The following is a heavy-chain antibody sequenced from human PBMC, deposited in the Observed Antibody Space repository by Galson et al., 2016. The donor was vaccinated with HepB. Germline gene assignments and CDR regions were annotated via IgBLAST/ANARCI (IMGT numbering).Heavy chain of an antibody. J-gene: IGHJ5*02. CDR3: ARDNSITNSWWFDP. CDR1: GYTFTRHY. V-gene: IGHV1-46*01. Sequence: SVKVSCKASGYTFTRHYMHWVRQAPGQGLEWMGLINPTGTATTYAQKFQGRVTMTRGTSTSTDYMELSSLRSEDTALYYCARDNSITNSWWFDPWGQGTLVIVSS. CDR2: INPTGTAT. D-gene: IGHD2/OR15-2a*01.